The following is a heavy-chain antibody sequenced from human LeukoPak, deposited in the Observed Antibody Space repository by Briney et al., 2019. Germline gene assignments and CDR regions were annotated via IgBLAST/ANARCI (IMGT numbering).Heavy chain of an antibody. CDR2: ISSGSSTI. CDR3: TRYGDLYNWFDP. J-gene: IGHJ5*02. CDR1: GFTFSSYN. D-gene: IGHD7-27*01. Sequence: PGGSLRLSCAASGFTFSSYNMNWVRQAPGKGLEWVSYISSGSSTIYYADSVKGRFTISGDNAKNSLYLQMNSLKTEDTAVYYCTRYGDLYNWFDPWGQGTLVTVSS. V-gene: IGHV3-48*01.